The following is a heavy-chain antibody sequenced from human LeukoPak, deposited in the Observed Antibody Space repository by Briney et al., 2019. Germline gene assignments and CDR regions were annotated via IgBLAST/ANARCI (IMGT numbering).Heavy chain of an antibody. D-gene: IGHD6-13*01. Sequence: SETLSLTCTVSGGSINGYYWSWIRQPAGKGLEWIGRIYNSESINYNPSLKSRVTMSIDTSKSQFSLRLNSVTAADTAVYYCARDRSSSYTRDWFDPWGQGALVTVSS. J-gene: IGHJ5*02. CDR1: GGSINGYY. CDR2: IYNSESI. CDR3: ARDRSSSYTRDWFDP. V-gene: IGHV4-4*07.